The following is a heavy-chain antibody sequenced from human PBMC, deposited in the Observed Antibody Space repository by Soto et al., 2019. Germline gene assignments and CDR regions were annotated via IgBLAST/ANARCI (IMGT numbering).Heavy chain of an antibody. CDR2: IYYTGST. V-gene: IGHV4-59*01. CDR1: GGSISTYY. J-gene: IGHJ4*02. Sequence: SETLSLTCTVSGGSISTYYWSWIRQPPGKALEWIGYIYYTGSTDYNPSLKSRVTISVDTSKDQFSLKLASVTAADTAVYYCARGYHASGFDSWGQGTLVTISS. CDR3: ARGYHASGFDS. D-gene: IGHD2-2*01.